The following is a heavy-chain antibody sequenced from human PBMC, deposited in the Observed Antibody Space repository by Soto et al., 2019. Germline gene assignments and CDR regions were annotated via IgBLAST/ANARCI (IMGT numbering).Heavy chain of an antibody. CDR3: GREVYYDFWSGFTTHPYYFDD. J-gene: IGHJ4*02. Sequence: QVQLVESGGGVVQPGRSLRLSCAASGFTFSRHTMHWVRQAPGKGLEWVAAISDDGSNTYYADSVKGRFTISRDNSKNTLDLQMNSLSSEDTAVQHCGREVYYDFWSGFTTHPYYFDDWGQGTLVTVSS. CDR1: GFTFSRHT. CDR2: ISDDGSNT. V-gene: IGHV3-30*14. D-gene: IGHD3-3*01.